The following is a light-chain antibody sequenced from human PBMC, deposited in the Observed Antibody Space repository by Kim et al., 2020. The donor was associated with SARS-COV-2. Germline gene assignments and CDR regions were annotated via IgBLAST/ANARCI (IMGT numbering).Light chain of an antibody. J-gene: IGKJ1*01. CDR3: QQYGGSPWT. V-gene: IGKV3-20*01. CDR2: GAS. CDR1: QTISGNY. Sequence: EIVLTQSPGTLSLSPGERATLSCTASQTISGNYLAWYQQTPGQAPRVLIHGASSRATGIPDRFSGSGSGTDFTLTISRLEPEDFAVYYCQQYGGSPWTFGHGTKVEIK.